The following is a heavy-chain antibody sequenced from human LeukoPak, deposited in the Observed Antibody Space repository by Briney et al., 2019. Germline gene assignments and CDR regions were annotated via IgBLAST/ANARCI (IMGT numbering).Heavy chain of an antibody. J-gene: IGHJ4*02. Sequence: SETLSLTCTVSGESIKSFYWSWIRQSAGKGLEWIGRIYTSGSTNYSPSLKSRVTMSVDTSKNQFSLKLSSVTAADTAVYYCARDVVAAVGSFDYWGQGTQVTVSS. V-gene: IGHV4-4*07. CDR3: ARDVVAAVGSFDY. D-gene: IGHD2-2*01. CDR2: IYTSGST. CDR1: GESIKSFY.